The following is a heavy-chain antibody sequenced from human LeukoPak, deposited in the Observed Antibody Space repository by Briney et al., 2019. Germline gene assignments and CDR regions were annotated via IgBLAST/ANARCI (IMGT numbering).Heavy chain of an antibody. D-gene: IGHD3-16*01. V-gene: IGHV6-1*01. J-gene: IGHJ5*02. CDR1: GETVSSDSAA. CDR2: TYYRSKWNN. CDR3: CRDMLIGGWFDP. Sequence: SQTLSLTSVISGETVSSDSAAWNWIRQSPSRSLEWLGRTYYRSKWNNDYAVSVKSRISINTETSKNQFSLQLNSVTPEDTAVYYCCRDMLIGGWFDPWGQGTLVTVSS.